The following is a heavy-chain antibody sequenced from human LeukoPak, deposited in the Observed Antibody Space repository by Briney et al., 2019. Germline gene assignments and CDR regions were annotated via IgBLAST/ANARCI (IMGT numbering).Heavy chain of an antibody. CDR2: IYYSGST. CDR3: ARWDDSAWAFGS. D-gene: IGHD6-19*01. Sequence: SETLSLTCTVSGGSISSYYWSWIRQPPGKGLEWIGYIYYSGSTNYNPSLKSRVTISVDTSKNQLSLKLASVTAADTAVYFCARWDDSAWAFGSWGPGTLVTVSS. V-gene: IGHV4-59*08. J-gene: IGHJ4*02. CDR1: GGSISSYY.